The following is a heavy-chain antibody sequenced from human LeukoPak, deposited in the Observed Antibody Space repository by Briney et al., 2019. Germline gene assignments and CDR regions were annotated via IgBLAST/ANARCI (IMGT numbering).Heavy chain of an antibody. CDR3: ARGRGNWGDAFDI. V-gene: IGHV4-39*07. CDR2: INHSGST. D-gene: IGHD7-27*01. Sequence: SETLSLTCTVSGGSISSSSYYWGWIRQPPGKGLEWIGEINHSGSTNYNPSLKSRVTISVDTSKNQFSLKLSSVTAADTAVYYCARGRGNWGDAFDIWGQGTMVTVSS. J-gene: IGHJ3*02. CDR1: GGSISSSSYY.